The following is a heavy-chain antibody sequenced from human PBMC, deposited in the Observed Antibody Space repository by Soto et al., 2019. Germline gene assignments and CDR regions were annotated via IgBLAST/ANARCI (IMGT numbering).Heavy chain of an antibody. CDR3: ARALTQYCSGGSCYYYGMDV. J-gene: IGHJ6*02. V-gene: IGHV3-21*01. CDR2: ITSSSTYI. Sequence: PGGSLRLSCAASGFTFSSYSMNWVRQAPGKGLEWVSYITSSSTYIYYADSVKGRFTISRDNAKNSLYLQMNSLRAEDTAVYYCARALTQYCSGGSCYYYGMDVWGQGTTVTVSS. D-gene: IGHD2-15*01. CDR1: GFTFSSYS.